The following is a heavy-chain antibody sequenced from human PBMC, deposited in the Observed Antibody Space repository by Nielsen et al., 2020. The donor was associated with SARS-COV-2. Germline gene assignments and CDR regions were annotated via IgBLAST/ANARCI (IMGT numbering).Heavy chain of an antibody. CDR1: GGSFSGYY. CDR2: IYYSGST. Sequence: SETLSLTCAVYGGSFSGYYWSWIRQHPGKGLEWIGYIYYSGSTYYNPSLKSRVTISVDTSKNQFSLKLSSVTAADTAVYYCARVYYDSSGYQEADAFDIWGQGTMVTVSS. CDR3: ARVYYDSSGYQEADAFDI. V-gene: IGHV4-31*11. J-gene: IGHJ3*02. D-gene: IGHD3-22*01.